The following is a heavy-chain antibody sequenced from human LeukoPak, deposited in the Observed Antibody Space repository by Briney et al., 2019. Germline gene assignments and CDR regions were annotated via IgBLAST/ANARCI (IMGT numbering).Heavy chain of an antibody. D-gene: IGHD6-19*01. Sequence: ASVKVSCKASGYTFTSYYMHWVRQAPGQGLEWMGWISAYNGNTNYAQKLQGRVTMTTDTSTSTAYMELRSLRSDDTAVYYCARVPMGVRYPVAQNNKFDYWGQGTLVTVSS. V-gene: IGHV1-18*04. CDR1: GYTFTSYY. CDR3: ARVPMGVRYPVAQNNKFDY. CDR2: ISAYNGNT. J-gene: IGHJ4*02.